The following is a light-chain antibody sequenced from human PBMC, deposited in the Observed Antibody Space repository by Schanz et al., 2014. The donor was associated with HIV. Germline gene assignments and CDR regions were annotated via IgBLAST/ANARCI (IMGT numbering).Light chain of an antibody. CDR1: RNDVGTYNL. V-gene: IGLV2-14*02. J-gene: IGLJ1*01. Sequence: QSALTQPASVSGSPGQSITISCTGTRNDVGTYNLVSWYQQHPGKAPKLMIYDVSNRPSGVSNRFSGSKSGTSASLAITGLQAEDEADYYCSSYTSSSTRVFGTGTKLTVL. CDR2: DVS. CDR3: SSYTSSSTRV.